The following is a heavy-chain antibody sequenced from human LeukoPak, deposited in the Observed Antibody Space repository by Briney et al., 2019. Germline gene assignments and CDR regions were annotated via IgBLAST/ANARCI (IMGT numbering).Heavy chain of an antibody. CDR1: GFTFSSYS. J-gene: IGHJ4*02. Sequence: GGSLRLSCAASGFTFSSYSMNWVRQAPGKGLEWVSYISSSSSTIYYADAVKGRFTISRDNDKNSLYLQMNRLRAEDTAVYDCERGKVDGGYYFDYWGQGTLVTVSS. D-gene: IGHD1-26*01. V-gene: IGHV3-48*01. CDR2: ISSSSSTI. CDR3: ERGKVDGGYYFDY.